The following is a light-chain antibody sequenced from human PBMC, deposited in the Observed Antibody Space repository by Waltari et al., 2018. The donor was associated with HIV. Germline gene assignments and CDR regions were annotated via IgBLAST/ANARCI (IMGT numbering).Light chain of an antibody. Sequence: SYVLTQPPSVSVAPGKTARLTCGGDNIEGKSVHWYHQKPGQAPVVVMSYDSVRPSGIPERFSGSNSGNTATLTISRVEAGDEADYYCQVWDSGSDHRVFGGGTKLTVL. CDR3: QVWDSGSDHRV. CDR2: YDS. J-gene: IGLJ3*02. V-gene: IGLV3-21*04. CDR1: NIEGKS.